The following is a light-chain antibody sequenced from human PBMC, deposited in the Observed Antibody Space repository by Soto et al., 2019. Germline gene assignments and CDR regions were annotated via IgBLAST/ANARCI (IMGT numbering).Light chain of an antibody. CDR3: CSYAGSYTLV. Sequence: QSALTQPASVSGSPGQSITISCTGTSSDVGRYNFVSWYQQHPGKAPKLMIYEVSNRPSGVSNRFSGSKSGNTASLTISGLQAEDEADYYCCSYAGSYTLVFGGGTKLTVL. J-gene: IGLJ2*01. CDR2: EVS. V-gene: IGLV2-14*01. CDR1: SSDVGRYNF.